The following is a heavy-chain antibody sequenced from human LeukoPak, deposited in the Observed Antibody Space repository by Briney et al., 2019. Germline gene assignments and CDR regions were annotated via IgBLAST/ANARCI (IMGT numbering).Heavy chain of an antibody. CDR3: ARDIVGAPMIAFDI. V-gene: IGHV4-59*01. Sequence: PSETLSLTCTVSGGSISSYYWSWIRQPPGKGLEWIGYIYYSGSTNYNPSLKSRVTISVDTSKNQFSLKLSSVTAADTAVYYCARDIVGAPMIAFDIWGQGTMVTVSS. CDR1: GGSISSYY. D-gene: IGHD1-26*01. J-gene: IGHJ3*02. CDR2: IYYSGST.